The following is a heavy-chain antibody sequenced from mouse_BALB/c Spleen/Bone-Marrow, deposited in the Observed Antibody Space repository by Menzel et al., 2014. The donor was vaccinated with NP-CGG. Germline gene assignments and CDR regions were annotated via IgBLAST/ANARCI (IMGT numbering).Heavy chain of an antibody. V-gene: IGHV5-9-2*01. D-gene: IGHD2-4*01. CDR3: ARHAYYDQTEVSFVY. J-gene: IGHJ3*01. Sequence: EVKLVESGGGLMKSGGSLKLSCAASGFTFNSYGMAWVRQTPEKRLEWVATISGGGSYTFYPDNVKGRFTISRDNAKNNQYLQLSSLRSEDTALYYCARHAYYDQTEVSFVYWRQGTLVTVSA. CDR1: GFTFNSYG. CDR2: ISGGGSYT.